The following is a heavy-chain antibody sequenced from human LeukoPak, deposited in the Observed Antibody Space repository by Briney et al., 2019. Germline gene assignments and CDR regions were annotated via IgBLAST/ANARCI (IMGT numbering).Heavy chain of an antibody. CDR1: GFTFSNYW. D-gene: IGHD3-16*01. Sequence: PGGSLRLSCAASGFTFSNYWMSWVRQAPGKGLEWVANLDQNENKKYYVDSVRGRFTISRDNAKDSLSLEMNYLRAEDTAVYYCARDPGRGGKAVMDYWGQGTLVSVSS. CDR3: ARDPGRGGKAVMDY. V-gene: IGHV3-7*01. CDR2: LDQNENKK. J-gene: IGHJ4*02.